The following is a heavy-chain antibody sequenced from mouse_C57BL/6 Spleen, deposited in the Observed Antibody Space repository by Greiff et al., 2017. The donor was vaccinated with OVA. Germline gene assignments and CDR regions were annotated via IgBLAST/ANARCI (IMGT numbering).Heavy chain of an antibody. J-gene: IGHJ2*01. CDR3: ASYDGYYGY. CDR1: GYTFTSYR. CDR2: IDPSDSYT. Sequence: QVQLQQPGAELVKPGASVKLSCKASGYTFTSYRMQWVKQRPGQGLEWIGEIDPSDSYTNYNQKFKGKATLTVDTSSSTAYMQLSSLTSEDSAVYYCASYDGYYGYWGQGTTLTVSS. D-gene: IGHD2-3*01. V-gene: IGHV1-50*01.